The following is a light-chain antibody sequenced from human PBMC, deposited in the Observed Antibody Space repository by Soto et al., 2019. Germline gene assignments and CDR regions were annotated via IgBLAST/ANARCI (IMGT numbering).Light chain of an antibody. V-gene: IGKV3-20*01. CDR3: QQYGNSRT. CDR1: QSLSSSY. CDR2: GAS. Sequence: EIALTQSPGTLSLSPGERATLSCRASQSLSSSYLAWYQQKPGQAPRLLIYGASNRATGIPDRFSGSGSGTDFTLTISRLEPEDFAVYYCQQYGNSRTFGQGTKVDIK. J-gene: IGKJ1*01.